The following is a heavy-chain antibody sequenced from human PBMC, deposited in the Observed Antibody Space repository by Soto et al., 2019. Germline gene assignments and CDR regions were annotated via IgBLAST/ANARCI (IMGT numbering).Heavy chain of an antibody. V-gene: IGHV3-30*19. CDR2: ISYDGSNK. J-gene: IGHJ6*02. Sequence: PWGSLRLSCAASGFTFSSYGMHWVRQAPGKGLEWVAVISYDGSNKYYADSVKGRFTISRDNSKNTLYLQMNSLRAEDTAVYYCARDFDTSRDDWAYYGIDVWGQGTTVTVSS. D-gene: IGHD6-13*01. CDR1: GFTFSSYG. CDR3: ARDFDTSRDDWAYYGIDV.